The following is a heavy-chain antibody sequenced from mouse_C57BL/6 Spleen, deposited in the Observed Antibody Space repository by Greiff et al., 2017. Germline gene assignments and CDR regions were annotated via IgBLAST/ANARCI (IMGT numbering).Heavy chain of an antibody. V-gene: IGHV5-6*01. CDR2: ISSGGSDT. D-gene: IGHD3-3*01. CDR1: GFTFRSYG. J-gene: IGHJ3*01. CDR3: ASQGDSYGDVTY. Sequence: EVQLMESGGDLVKPGGSLKLSCAASGFTFRSYGMSWVRQTPDKRLEWVATISSGGSDTYYPDSVKGRFTITRDNAKNTLYLQMSSLKSEDTAMYYCASQGDSYGDVTYWGQGTLVTVSA.